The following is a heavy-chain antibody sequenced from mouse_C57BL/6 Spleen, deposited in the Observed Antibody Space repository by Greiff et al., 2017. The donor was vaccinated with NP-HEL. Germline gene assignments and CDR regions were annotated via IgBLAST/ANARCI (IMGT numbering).Heavy chain of an antibody. D-gene: IGHD1-1*01. CDR1: GFTFSDYG. V-gene: IGHV5-17*01. J-gene: IGHJ4*01. CDR3: ASECYGSRYAKWG. Sequence: EVKVEESGGGLVKPGASLKLSCAASGFTFSDYGMHWVRQAPGRGLEWVAYISRGSSTIYYTDTVKGRCTISRDNDKNTRFLQMTSLRSEDTAMYYCASECYGSRYAKWGWGQGTTVTVAS. CDR2: ISRGSSTI.